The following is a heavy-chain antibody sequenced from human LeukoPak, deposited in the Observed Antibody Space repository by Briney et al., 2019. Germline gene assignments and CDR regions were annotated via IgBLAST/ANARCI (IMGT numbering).Heavy chain of an antibody. Sequence: GGSLRLSCAASGFTFSIYGMDWVRQAPGEGLEWVASISSDSTNIYYTDSVKGRFTISRDNAKNSLYLQMNSLILEDTAVYYCARDGSGSGDYWGQGTLVTVSS. CDR3: ARDGSGSGDY. J-gene: IGHJ4*02. D-gene: IGHD2-15*01. CDR2: ISSDSTNI. V-gene: IGHV3-21*01. CDR1: GFTFSIYG.